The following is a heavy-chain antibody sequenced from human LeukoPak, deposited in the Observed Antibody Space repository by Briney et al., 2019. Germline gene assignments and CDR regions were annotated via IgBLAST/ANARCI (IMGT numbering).Heavy chain of an antibody. V-gene: IGHV3-48*01. Sequence: PGGSLRLSCAASGFTFSSYSMNWVRQAPGKGLEWVSYISSISSTIYYADSVKGRFTISRDNAKNSLYLQMNSLRAEDTAVYYCARDQGGDSGSYYRYYYYYMDVWGKGTTVTVSS. D-gene: IGHD1-26*01. J-gene: IGHJ6*03. CDR1: GFTFSSYS. CDR2: ISSISSTI. CDR3: ARDQGGDSGSYYRYYYYYMDV.